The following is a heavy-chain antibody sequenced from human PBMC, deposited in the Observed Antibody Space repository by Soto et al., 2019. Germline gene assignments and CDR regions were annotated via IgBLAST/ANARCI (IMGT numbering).Heavy chain of an antibody. J-gene: IGHJ6*03. CDR2: IYHSGAT. V-gene: IGHV4-39*01. CDR3: ARQQYCGSSTCYDSLYYQYMDV. Sequence: QLRLQESGPGLVKPSETLSLTCSVFGDSIRSAHYFWGWVRQPPGKGLEWIGSIYHSGATVYDPYLRSRFTFSVDTTNNQFSLRLSFVTAADTAVYFCARQQYCGSSTCYDSLYYQYMDVWGKGTMVTVSS. CDR1: GDSIRSAHYF. D-gene: IGHD2-2*01.